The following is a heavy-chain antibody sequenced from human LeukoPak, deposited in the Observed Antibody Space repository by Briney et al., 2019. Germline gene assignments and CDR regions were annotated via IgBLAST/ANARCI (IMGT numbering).Heavy chain of an antibody. CDR1: GDSVSSNSAA. J-gene: IGHJ4*02. Sequence: SQTLSLTCVISGDSVSSNSAAWNWIRQSPSRGLEWLGRTYYGSKWYNDYAVSVKSRMTINADTSKNQFSLQLNSVTPEDTAVYYCARAGGDSWYFDYWGQGTLVTVSS. CDR2: TYYGSKWYN. D-gene: IGHD2-21*02. CDR3: ARAGGDSWYFDY. V-gene: IGHV6-1*01.